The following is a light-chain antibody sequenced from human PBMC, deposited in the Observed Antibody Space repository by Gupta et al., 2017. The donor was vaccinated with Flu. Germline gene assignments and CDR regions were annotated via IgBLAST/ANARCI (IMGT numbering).Light chain of an antibody. J-gene: IGLJ2*01. CDR1: KLGEKY. CDR2: EDH. V-gene: IGLV3-1*01. Sequence: SYELSQPSSVSVSPGQTASITCSGHKLGEKYACWYQQKPGQALLLVIYEDHKRPSGIPERFSGSNSGTTATLTISGAQAVDEDDYYCQAVDSSPVVFGGGTKLTVL. CDR3: QAVDSSPVV.